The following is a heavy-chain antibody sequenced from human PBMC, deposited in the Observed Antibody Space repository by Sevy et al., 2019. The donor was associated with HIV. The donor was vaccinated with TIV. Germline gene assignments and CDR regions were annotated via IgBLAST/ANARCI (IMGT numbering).Heavy chain of an antibody. J-gene: IGHJ5*02. V-gene: IGHV4-4*07. CDR2: IYTSGST. Sequence: SETLSLTCTVSGGSISSYYWSWIRQPAGKGLEWIGRIYTSGSTNYNPSLKSRVTMSVDTSKNQFSLKLSSVTAADTAVYYCTRSIEDIVVVPAATYNWFDPWGQGTLVTVSS. CDR3: TRSIEDIVVVPAATYNWFDP. D-gene: IGHD2-2*01. CDR1: GGSISSYY.